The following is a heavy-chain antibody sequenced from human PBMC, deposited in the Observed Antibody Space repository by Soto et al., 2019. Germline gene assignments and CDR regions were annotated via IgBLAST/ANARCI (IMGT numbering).Heavy chain of an antibody. CDR2: IIPIFGTA. V-gene: IGHV1-69*06. CDR1: GGTFSSYA. CDR3: ASPYDSSGYYENGYFDY. J-gene: IGHJ4*02. D-gene: IGHD3-22*01. Sequence: RASVKVSCKASGGTFSSYAISWVRQAPGQGLEWMGGIIPIFGTANYAQKFQGRVTITADKSTSTAYMELSSLRSEDTAVYYCASPYDSSGYYENGYFDYWGQGTLVTVSS.